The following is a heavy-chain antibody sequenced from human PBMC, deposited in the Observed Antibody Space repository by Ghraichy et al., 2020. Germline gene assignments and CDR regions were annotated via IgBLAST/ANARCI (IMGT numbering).Heavy chain of an antibody. V-gene: IGHV3-23*01. CDR1: GFTFSSYA. Sequence: LSLTCAASGFTFSSYAMSWVRQAPGKGLEWVSAISGSGGSTYYADSVKGRFTISRDNSKNTLYLQMNSLRAEDTAVYYCAKGVTIFGVVTEGDYYYGMDVWGQGTTVTVSS. D-gene: IGHD3-3*01. J-gene: IGHJ6*02. CDR2: ISGSGGST. CDR3: AKGVTIFGVVTEGDYYYGMDV.